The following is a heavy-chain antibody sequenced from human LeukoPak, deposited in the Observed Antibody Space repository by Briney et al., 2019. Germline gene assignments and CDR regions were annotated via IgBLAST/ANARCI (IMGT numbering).Heavy chain of an antibody. Sequence: TSETLSLTCAVYGGSFSGYYWSWIRQPPGKGLEWIGGINHSGSTNYYPSLKSRVTISVDTSKNQFSLKLSSVTAADTAVYYCARARDGYPIGHFDYWGQGTLVTVSS. V-gene: IGHV4-34*01. CDR3: ARARDGYPIGHFDY. J-gene: IGHJ4*02. D-gene: IGHD5-24*01. CDR1: GGSFSGYY. CDR2: INHSGST.